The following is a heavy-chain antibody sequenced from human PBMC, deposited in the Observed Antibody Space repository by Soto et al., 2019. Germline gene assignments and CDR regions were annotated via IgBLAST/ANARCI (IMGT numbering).Heavy chain of an antibody. Sequence: QVQLVQSGAEVKKPGASVKVSCKAFGYTFTSYGISWVRQAPGQGLEWMGWISANNGNTTYAQKLEGRVTMTTDTSTSPAHMDLRSVRSDGMGSYCCAGGGGSYALNYWAQGALVAVSS. CDR2: ISANNGNT. CDR1: GYTFTSYG. J-gene: IGHJ4*02. CDR3: AGGGGSYALNY. V-gene: IGHV1-18*03. D-gene: IGHD1-26*01.